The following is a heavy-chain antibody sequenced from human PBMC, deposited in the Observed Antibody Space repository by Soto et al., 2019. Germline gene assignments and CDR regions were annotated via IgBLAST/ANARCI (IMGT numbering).Heavy chain of an antibody. D-gene: IGHD2-2*01. CDR1: GFTFSSYG. Sequence: GGSLRLSCSASGFTFSSYGMHWARQAPGKGLEYVSGISSSGGGTYYADSVKGRFTISRDNSKNTLYLQMSSLRPEDTAVYYCVKDSRAVVVAVAMFRNYYYGMDVWGQGTTVTVSS. CDR2: ISSSGGGT. CDR3: VKDSRAVVVAVAMFRNYYYGMDV. J-gene: IGHJ6*02. V-gene: IGHV3-64D*08.